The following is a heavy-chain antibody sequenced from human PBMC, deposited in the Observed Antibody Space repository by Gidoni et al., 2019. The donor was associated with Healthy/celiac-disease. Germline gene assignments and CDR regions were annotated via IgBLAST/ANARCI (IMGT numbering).Heavy chain of an antibody. J-gene: IGHJ3*02. CDR1: GFTFSSYA. CDR2: ISGSGGST. V-gene: IGHV3-23*01. Sequence: EVQLLESGGGLVQPGGSLRLSCAASGFTFSSYAMSWVRQAPGKGLEWVSAISGSGGSTYYADSVKGRFTISRDNSKNTLYLQMNSLRAEDTAVYYCAKVWMYYDFWSGNDAFDIWGQGTMVTVSS. D-gene: IGHD3-3*01. CDR3: AKVWMYYDFWSGNDAFDI.